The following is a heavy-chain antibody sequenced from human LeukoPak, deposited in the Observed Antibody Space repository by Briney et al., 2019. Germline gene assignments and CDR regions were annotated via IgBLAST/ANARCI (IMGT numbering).Heavy chain of an antibody. D-gene: IGHD5-18*01. CDR3: ARGNTAMDHFDY. J-gene: IGHJ4*02. Sequence: MPSETLSLTCAVYGGSFSGYYWSWIRQPPGKGLEWIGEINHSGSTNYNPSLKSRVTISVDTSKNQFSLKLSSVTAADTAVYYCARGNTAMDHFDYWGQGTLVTVSS. V-gene: IGHV4-34*01. CDR2: INHSGST. CDR1: GGSFSGYY.